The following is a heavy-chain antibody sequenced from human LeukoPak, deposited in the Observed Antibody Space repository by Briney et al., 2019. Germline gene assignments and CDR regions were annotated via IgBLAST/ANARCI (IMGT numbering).Heavy chain of an antibody. V-gene: IGHV1-18*01. J-gene: IGHJ3*02. CDR3: ARDPPRELQRNAFDI. D-gene: IGHD1-26*01. Sequence: GASVKVSCKASGYTFTSYGISWVRQALGQGLEWMGWISAYNGNTNYAQKLQGRVTMTTDTFTSTAYMELRSLRSDDTAVYYCARDPPRELQRNAFDIWGQGTMVTVSS. CDR2: ISAYNGNT. CDR1: GYTFTSYG.